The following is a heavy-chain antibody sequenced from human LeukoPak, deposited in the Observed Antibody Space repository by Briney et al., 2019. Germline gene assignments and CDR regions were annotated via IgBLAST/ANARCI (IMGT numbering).Heavy chain of an antibody. Sequence: SETLSLTCTVSGGSISGYYWSWIRQPPGKGLEWIGYIYYSGSTNYNPSLKSRVTISVDTSKNQFSLKLSSVTAADTAVYYCARESGYSFNYFDYWGQGTLVTVSS. CDR2: IYYSGST. V-gene: IGHV4-59*01. CDR3: ARESGYSFNYFDY. J-gene: IGHJ4*02. D-gene: IGHD5-18*01. CDR1: GGSISGYY.